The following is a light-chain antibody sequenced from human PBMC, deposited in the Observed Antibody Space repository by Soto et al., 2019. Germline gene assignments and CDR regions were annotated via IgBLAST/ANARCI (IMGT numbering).Light chain of an antibody. CDR1: QRLLHSDGQTY. V-gene: IGKV2D-29*01. J-gene: IGKJ2*01. CDR3: MHSIQTPYT. CDR2: EVS. Sequence: DIVITQTPLSLSVTPGQPASISCTSSQRLLHSDGQTYLFWYLQKPGQPPQLLIYEVSNRFSGVPARFSGSGSGSDFTLKISRVEAADVGVYYCMHSIQTPYTFGQGTKLEIK.